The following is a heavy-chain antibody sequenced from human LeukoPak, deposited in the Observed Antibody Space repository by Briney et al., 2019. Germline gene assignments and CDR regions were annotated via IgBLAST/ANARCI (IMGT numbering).Heavy chain of an antibody. D-gene: IGHD3-22*01. CDR3: AMPYTYYYDSSGYYLAYYYYGMDV. V-gene: IGHV3-23*01. CDR2: ISGSGGST. J-gene: IGHJ6*02. CDR1: GFTFSSYA. Sequence: GGSLRLSCAASGFTFSSYAMSWVRQAPGKGLEWVSAISGSGGSTYYADSVKGRFTISRDNSKNTLYLQMNSLRAEDTAVYYCAMPYTYYYDSSGYYLAYYYYGMDVWGQGTTVAVSS.